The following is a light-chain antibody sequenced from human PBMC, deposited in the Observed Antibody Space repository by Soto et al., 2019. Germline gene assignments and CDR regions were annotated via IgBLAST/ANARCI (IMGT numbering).Light chain of an antibody. V-gene: IGKV1-5*03. CDR3: QHFNSYPYT. CDR1: QSISQW. CDR2: KAS. J-gene: IGKJ2*01. Sequence: DLQMTQSPSTLSASVGDSVTITCRASQSISQWLAWYQQKPGRAPKLLIYKASSLASGVPSRFSGSGSETEFTLTISGLQPDDFATYSCQHFNSYPYTFGQGTKLEIK.